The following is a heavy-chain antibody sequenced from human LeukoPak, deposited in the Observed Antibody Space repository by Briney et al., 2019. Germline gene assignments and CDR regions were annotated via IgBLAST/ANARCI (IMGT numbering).Heavy chain of an antibody. D-gene: IGHD6-19*01. CDR3: ARVGVTLYSSGAAVMAHPHTTETNWFDP. V-gene: IGHV4-59*12. CDR1: GGSISSYY. CDR2: ISDIGSI. J-gene: IGHJ5*02. Sequence: KSSETLSLTCTVSGGSISSYYWSWIRQPPGKGLEWIAYISDIGSINYNPSLKSRVTISVDTSKNQFSLKLSSVTAADTAVYYCARVGVTLYSSGAAVMAHPHTTETNWFDPWGQGTLVTVSS.